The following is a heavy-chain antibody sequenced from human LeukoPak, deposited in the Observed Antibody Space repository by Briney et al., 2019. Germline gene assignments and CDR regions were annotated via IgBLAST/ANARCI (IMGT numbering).Heavy chain of an antibody. Sequence: GGSLRLSCAASGFTFSTFWMSWVRQAPGKGPEWVANINQGGSEKYYVDSMKGRFTVSRDNAKNSLYLQMDSLRAEDTAVYYCARGGTFVSDYWGQGTLVTVSS. J-gene: IGHJ4*02. V-gene: IGHV3-7*01. CDR1: GFTFSTFW. D-gene: IGHD1-1*01. CDR2: INQGGSEK. CDR3: ARGGTFVSDY.